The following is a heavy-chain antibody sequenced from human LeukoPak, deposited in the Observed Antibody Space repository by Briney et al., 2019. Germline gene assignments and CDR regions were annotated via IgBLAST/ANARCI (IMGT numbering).Heavy chain of an antibody. V-gene: IGHV6-1*01. CDR1: GDSVSSNTAA. Sequence: SQTLSLSCAISGDSVSSNTAAWNWIRQSPSRGLEWLGRTYYRSKWYNDYAVSVKSRLTINADTSKNQFFLQLNSVTPEDTAVYYCAIGTLYSISWNFDYWGQGTLVTVSS. CDR3: AIGTLYSISWNFDY. CDR2: TYYRSKWYN. J-gene: IGHJ4*02. D-gene: IGHD6-13*01.